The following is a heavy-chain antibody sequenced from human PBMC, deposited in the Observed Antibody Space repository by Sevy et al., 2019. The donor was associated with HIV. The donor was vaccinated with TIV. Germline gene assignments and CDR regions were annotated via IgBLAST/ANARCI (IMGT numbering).Heavy chain of an antibody. D-gene: IGHD2-2*01. CDR2: ISGYSSFI. CDR1: KFDFSAYG. V-gene: IGHV3-21*01. J-gene: IGHJ3*01. Sequence: GGSLRLSCAASKFDFSAYGMNWVRQAPGQGLEWVSYISGYSSFIHYSDSVKGRFTVSRDKAKKSLYLQMNNLRVGDTAVYFCAGGQGYQLLHISDAFDFWGQGTLVTVSS. CDR3: AGGQGYQLLHISDAFDF.